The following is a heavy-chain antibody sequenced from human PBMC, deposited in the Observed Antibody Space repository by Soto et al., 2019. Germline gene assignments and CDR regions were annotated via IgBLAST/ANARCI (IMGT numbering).Heavy chain of an antibody. Sequence: GSXRLSCVVSQFPFYVYSMHWVRQAPGKGLEWVSYIRHTTSATFYADAVKGLFTISRDNRKNSLFLQMNSLRDDDTGAYFCARDRGSSGMFELDVWGPGTLVTVS. D-gene: IGHD6-19*01. CDR2: IRHTTSAT. CDR3: ARDRGSSGMFELDV. V-gene: IGHV3-48*02. J-gene: IGHJ3*01. CDR1: QFPFYVYS.